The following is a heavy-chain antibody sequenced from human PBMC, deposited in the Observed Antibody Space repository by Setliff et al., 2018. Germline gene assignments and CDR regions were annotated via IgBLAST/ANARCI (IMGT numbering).Heavy chain of an antibody. V-gene: IGHV3-48*01. CDR1: GFTFSGYS. J-gene: IGHJ6*04. D-gene: IGHD3-3*01. CDR2: ISSSSSTI. Sequence: GGSLRLSCAASGFTFSGYSMNWVRQAPGKGLEWVSDISSSSSTIYYADSVKGRFTISRDNAQNSLYLQMNSLRAEDTAVYYCARSYNFWSGPALDVWGKGTTVTVSS. CDR3: ARSYNFWSGPALDV.